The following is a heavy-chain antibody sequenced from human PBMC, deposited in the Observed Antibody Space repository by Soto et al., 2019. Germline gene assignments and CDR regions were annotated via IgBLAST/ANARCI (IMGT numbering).Heavy chain of an antibody. Sequence: EVQLVESGGGLVQPGRSLRLSCAASGFTFDDYAMHWVRQAPGKGLEWVSGISWNSGSIGYADSVKGRFTISRDNAKNSLYLQMNSLRAEDTALYYCAKAKYSSSSVYYYYYYGMDVWGQGTTVTVSS. CDR3: AKAKYSSSSVYYYYYYGMDV. CDR1: GFTFDDYA. CDR2: ISWNSGSI. J-gene: IGHJ6*02. D-gene: IGHD6-6*01. V-gene: IGHV3-9*01.